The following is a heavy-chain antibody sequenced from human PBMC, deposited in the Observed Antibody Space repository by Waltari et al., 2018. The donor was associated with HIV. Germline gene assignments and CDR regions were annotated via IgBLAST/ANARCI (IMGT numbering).Heavy chain of an antibody. D-gene: IGHD2-8*01. V-gene: IGHV3-23*01. J-gene: IGHJ6*02. Sequence: DVELLESGGGLVQPGGSLRLSCAGSGFIFNRYVMNWVRQAPGKGLEGVSSISGSGFTTDYTDSVKGRFIISRDNSKNTLYLQMNGLRAEDTAVYYCAKRRAVSGLQFFYGMDVWGQGTTVTVSS. CDR1: GFIFNRYV. CDR2: ISGSGFTT. CDR3: AKRRAVSGLQFFYGMDV.